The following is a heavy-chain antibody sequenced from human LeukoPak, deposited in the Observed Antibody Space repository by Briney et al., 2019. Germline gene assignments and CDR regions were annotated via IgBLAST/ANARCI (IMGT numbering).Heavy chain of an antibody. D-gene: IGHD2-15*01. V-gene: IGHV3-23*01. CDR1: GFTFSSYA. CDR3: AKEGRVGGYCSGGSRYIYHFDY. CDR2: ISGSGGST. J-gene: IGHJ4*02. Sequence: GGSLRLSCAASGFTFSSYAMSWVRQAPGKGLEWVSAISGSGGSTYYADSVKGRFTISRDNSKNTLYLQMNSLRAEDTAVYYCAKEGRVGGYCSGGSRYIYHFDYWGQGTLVTVSS.